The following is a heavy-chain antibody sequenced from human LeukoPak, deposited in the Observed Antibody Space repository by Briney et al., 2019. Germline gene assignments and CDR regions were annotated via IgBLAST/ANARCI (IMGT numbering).Heavy chain of an antibody. CDR2: ISYSGTT. CDR1: GASISSYF. D-gene: IGHD6-6*01. Sequence: SETLSLTCTVSGASISSYFWSWIRKPPGPGLEWIGYISYSGTTNFSPSLKSRVTISVDTSENHFSLKLNSVTAADTAMYYCARSLYGSSPNPYYFDYWGQGTLVTVSS. CDR3: ARSLYGSSPNPYYFDY. V-gene: IGHV4-59*12. J-gene: IGHJ4*02.